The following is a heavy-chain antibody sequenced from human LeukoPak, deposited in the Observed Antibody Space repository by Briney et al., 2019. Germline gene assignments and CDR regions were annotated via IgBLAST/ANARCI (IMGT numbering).Heavy chain of an antibody. CDR2: IYPGDYDT. J-gene: IGHJ4*02. CDR1: GYSFTSYW. Sequence: GEAPKISRNGSGYSFTSYWIGLVRQTPGKGLESVGIIYPGDYDTRYRPSFQGQVTISADKSISTAHLQWSSLKASDTAMYYCARGGITIFGVVIVQFDYWGQGTLVTVSS. V-gene: IGHV5-51*01. CDR3: ARGGITIFGVVIVQFDY. D-gene: IGHD3-3*01.